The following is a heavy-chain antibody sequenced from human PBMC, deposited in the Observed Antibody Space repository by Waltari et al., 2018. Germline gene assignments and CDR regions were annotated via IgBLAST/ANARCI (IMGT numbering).Heavy chain of an antibody. D-gene: IGHD6-19*01. CDR2: NKSKTDGGTT. Sequence: EVQLVESGGGLVKPGGSLRLSCAASGFTFSNAWMSWVRQAPGKGLEWVGRNKSKTDGGTTEHAAPGKGRFTISRDDSKNTLYLQMNSLKTEDTAVYYCTTAVDWGQGTLVTVSS. CDR3: TTAVD. CDR1: GFTFSNAW. J-gene: IGHJ4*02. V-gene: IGHV3-15*01.